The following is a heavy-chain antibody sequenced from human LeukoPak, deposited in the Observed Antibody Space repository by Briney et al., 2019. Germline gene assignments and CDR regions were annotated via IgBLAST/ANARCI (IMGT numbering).Heavy chain of an antibody. CDR2: IKEDGSEK. D-gene: IGHD5-18*01. Sequence: GGSLRLSCAASGFTFNTYWMTWVRQAPGKGLEWVANIKEDGSEKVYVDSLKGRFTISRDNAKNALFLQMNSLRVEDTAVYYCARVHYNTAMVDIDYWGQGTLVTVSS. CDR3: ARVHYNTAMVDIDY. CDR1: GFTFNTYW. V-gene: IGHV3-7*02. J-gene: IGHJ4*02.